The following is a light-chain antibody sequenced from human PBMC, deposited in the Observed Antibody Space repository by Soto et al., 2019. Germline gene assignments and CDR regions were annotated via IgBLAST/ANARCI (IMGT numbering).Light chain of an antibody. CDR2: DVG. CDR1: SSDVGGYNY. CDR3: RSYTSSSTLYV. V-gene: IGLV2-14*01. J-gene: IGLJ1*01. Sequence: QSVLTQPASVSGSPGQSITISCTGTSSDVGGYNYVSWYQQHPGKTPKTMIYDVGNRPSGVSNRFSCSKSGNTSSLTISGLLAEDGADYYCRSYTSSSTLYVFGTGTKVTV.